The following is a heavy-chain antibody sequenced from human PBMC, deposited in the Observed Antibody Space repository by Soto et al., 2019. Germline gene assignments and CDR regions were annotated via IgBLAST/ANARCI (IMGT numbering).Heavy chain of an antibody. CDR1: GFSFSSDS. J-gene: IGHJ4*02. CDR3: ARDPPTGTTLDWADS. CDR2: ISSSGSFM. Sequence: PGESLRLSCAVSGFSFSSDSMGWFRQAPGKGLEWVSSISSSGSFMNYADSVKGRFTISRDNAKNSLYLQMSGLKDEDTAVYYCARDPPTGTTLDWADSWGQGALVTVSS. V-gene: IGHV3-21*01. D-gene: IGHD1-7*01.